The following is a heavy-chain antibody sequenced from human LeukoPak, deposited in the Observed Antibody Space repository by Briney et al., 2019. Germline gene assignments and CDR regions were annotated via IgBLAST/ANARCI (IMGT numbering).Heavy chain of an antibody. D-gene: IGHD3-16*01. CDR1: GFSFSNYD. J-gene: IGHJ4*02. CDR2: IWYDGSNK. Sequence: PGRSLRLSCAASGFSFSNYDMHWVRQAPGKGLEWVAVIWYDGSNKYYADSVKGRFTISRDNSKNTLYLQMNSLRVEDTAVYYCARDYAWAFDYWGQGTLVTVSS. CDR3: ARDYAWAFDY. V-gene: IGHV3-33*01.